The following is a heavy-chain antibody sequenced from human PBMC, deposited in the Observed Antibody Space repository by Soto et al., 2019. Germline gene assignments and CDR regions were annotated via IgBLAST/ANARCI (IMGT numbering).Heavy chain of an antibody. J-gene: IGHJ5*02. CDR2: ISGGGTTT. Sequence: PGGSLRLSCAASGFRFSDQYMTWIRQAPGKGLEWVSKISGGGTTTYYADSVKGRFTVSRDNAKNSLYLQMNSLRAEDTAVYYCARDYYDFWSGYFWFDPWGQGTLVTVSS. D-gene: IGHD3-3*01. CDR3: ARDYYDFWSGYFWFDP. CDR1: GFRFSDQY. V-gene: IGHV3-11*01.